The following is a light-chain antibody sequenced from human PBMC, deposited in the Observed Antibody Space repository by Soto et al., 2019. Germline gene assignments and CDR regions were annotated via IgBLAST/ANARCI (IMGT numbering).Light chain of an antibody. CDR2: WAS. V-gene: IGKV4-1*01. Sequence: DIVMTQSPDSLAVSLGERATINCKSSQRVLYSSSNKNYLAWYQQKPGQPPKLLIYWASTRESGVPDRFSGSGSGTDFTLPISSLQAEDVAVYYCQQYCSSPWTF. CDR3: QQYCSSPWT. J-gene: IGKJ1*01. CDR1: QRVLYSSSNKNY.